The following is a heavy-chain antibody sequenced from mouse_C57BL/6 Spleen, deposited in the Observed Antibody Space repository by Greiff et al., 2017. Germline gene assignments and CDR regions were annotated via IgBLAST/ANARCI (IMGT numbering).Heavy chain of an antibody. CDR3: ARSLYGNYAMDY. CDR1: GYTFTSYW. D-gene: IGHD2-1*01. CDR2: INPSNGGT. J-gene: IGHJ4*01. V-gene: IGHV1-53*01. Sequence: QVQLQQPGTELVKPGASVKLSCKASGYTFTSYWMHWVKQRPGQGLEWIGNINPSNGGTNYNEKCKSKATLTVDKSSSTAYMQLSSLTSEDSAVYYCARSLYGNYAMDYWGQGTSVTVSS.